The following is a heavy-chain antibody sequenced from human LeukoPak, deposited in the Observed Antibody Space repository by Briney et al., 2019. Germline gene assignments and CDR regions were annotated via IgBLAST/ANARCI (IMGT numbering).Heavy chain of an antibody. J-gene: IGHJ3*02. Sequence: PSETLSLTCAVYGGSFSGYYWSWIRQPPGKGLEWIGYIYYSGSTNYNPSLKSRVTISVDTSKNQFSLKLSSVTAADTAVYYCARVSETDIITMIPRGDAFDIWGQGTMVTVSS. D-gene: IGHD3-22*01. V-gene: IGHV4-59*01. CDR3: ARVSETDIITMIPRGDAFDI. CDR1: GGSFSGYY. CDR2: IYYSGST.